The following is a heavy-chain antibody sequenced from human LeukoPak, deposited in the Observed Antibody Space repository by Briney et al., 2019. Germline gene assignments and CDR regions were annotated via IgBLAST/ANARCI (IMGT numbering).Heavy chain of an antibody. V-gene: IGHV3-21*01. Sequence: GGSLRLSCAASGFTFSSYSMNWVRQAPGKGLEWASSISSSSSYIYYADSVKGRFTISRDNAKNSLYLQMNSLRAEDTAVYYCARDTAGYSSSSYYYYYGMDVWGQGTTVTVSS. CDR1: GFTFSSYS. CDR3: ARDTAGYSSSSYYYYYGMDV. J-gene: IGHJ6*02. D-gene: IGHD6-6*01. CDR2: ISSSSSYI.